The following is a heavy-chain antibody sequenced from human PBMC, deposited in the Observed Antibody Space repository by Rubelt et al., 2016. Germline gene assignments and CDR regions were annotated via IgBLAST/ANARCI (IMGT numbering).Heavy chain of an antibody. Sequence: QLQLQESGPGLVKPSETLFLTCTVSGGSISSYYWSWIRQPAGKGLEWIGRIYTSGSTNYNPSLKSRVTMSVDTSTSQFSLKLSSVTAAATAVYYCARGDPDRGSRTVTLDYWGQGTLVTVSS. CDR3: ARGDPDRGSRTVTLDY. CDR1: GGSISSYY. D-gene: IGHD4-17*01. V-gene: IGHV4-4*07. CDR2: IYTSGST. J-gene: IGHJ4*02.